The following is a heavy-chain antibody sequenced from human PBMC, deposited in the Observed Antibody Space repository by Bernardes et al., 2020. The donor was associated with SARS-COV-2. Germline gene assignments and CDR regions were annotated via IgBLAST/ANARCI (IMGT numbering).Heavy chain of an antibody. CDR3: IRQDCSGGSCSAPDY. CDR2: IRSKVHNYAT. V-gene: IGHV3-73*01. D-gene: IGHD2-15*01. CDR1: GFTLSGSR. Sequence: GGSLRLSRAASGFTLSGSRVHWVRQASGKGLEWVGRIRSKVHNYATLYAASVKGRFTFSRDDSKNTAYLQMNSLKSEDTAVYYCIRQDCSGGSCSAPDYWGQGTLVTVSS. J-gene: IGHJ4*02.